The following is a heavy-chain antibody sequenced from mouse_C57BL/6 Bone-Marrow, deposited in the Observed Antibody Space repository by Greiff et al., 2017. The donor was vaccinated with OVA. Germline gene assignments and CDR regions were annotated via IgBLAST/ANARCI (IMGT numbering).Heavy chain of an antibody. CDR3: ARRPIYYGYDGWFAY. V-gene: IGHV5-6*02. CDR1: GFTFSSYG. D-gene: IGHD2-2*01. Sequence: EVNVVESGGDLVKPGGSLKLSCAASGFTFSSYGMSWVRQTPDKRLEWVATISSGGSYTYYPDSVKGRFTISRDNAKNTLYLQMSSLKSEDTAMYYCARRPIYYGYDGWFAYWGQGTLVTVSA. J-gene: IGHJ3*01. CDR2: ISSGGSYT.